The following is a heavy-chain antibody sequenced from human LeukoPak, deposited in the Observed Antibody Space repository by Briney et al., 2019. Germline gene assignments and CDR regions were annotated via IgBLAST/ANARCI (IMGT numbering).Heavy chain of an antibody. CDR1: GFTFSKYE. J-gene: IGHJ6*04. Sequence: GGSLRLSCAASGFTFSKYEMNWVRQAPGKGLEWGSYISSSGSTIYYADSVKGRFTISRDNAKTSLYLQMNSLRAEDTAVYYCARGRISAEIAYYYGMDVWGKGTTVTVSS. CDR3: ARGRISAEIAYYYGMDV. D-gene: IGHD6-6*01. CDR2: ISSSGSTI. V-gene: IGHV3-48*03.